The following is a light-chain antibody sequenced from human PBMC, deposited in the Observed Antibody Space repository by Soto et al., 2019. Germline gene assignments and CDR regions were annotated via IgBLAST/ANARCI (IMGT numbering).Light chain of an antibody. CDR1: QSVSSK. J-gene: IGKJ1*01. Sequence: EIVMTQSPATLSVSPGERATLSCRASQSVSSKLAWFQQKPGQAPRLLIYDASARATGIPVRFSGSGSGTEFSLTISSPQSEDCAVYYCQQYNSWPLTFGPGTKVEFK. V-gene: IGKV3-15*01. CDR2: DAS. CDR3: QQYNSWPLT.